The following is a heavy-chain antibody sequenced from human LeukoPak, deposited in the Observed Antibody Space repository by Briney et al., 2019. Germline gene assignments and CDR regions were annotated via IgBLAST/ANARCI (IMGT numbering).Heavy chain of an antibody. CDR2: ST. Sequence: STYYADSVKGRFTISRDNSKNTLYLQMSSLRAEDTAVYYCARSPENYDALFGYYGWYFDLWGRGTLVTVSS. D-gene: IGHD3-9*01. CDR3: ARSPENYDALFGYYGWYFDL. J-gene: IGHJ2*01. V-gene: IGHV3-64D*06.